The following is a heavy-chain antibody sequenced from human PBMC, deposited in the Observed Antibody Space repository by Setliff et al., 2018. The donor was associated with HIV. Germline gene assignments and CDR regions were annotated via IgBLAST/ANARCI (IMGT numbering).Heavy chain of an antibody. Sequence: TSETLSLTCTVSGASISSHNYYWGWIRQSPGKGLEWIASIRSSGDTYYNPSLQSRVIISVDTSNNQISLKLTSVTAADTAVYYCTIPASSLAPNWGRGTQVTVPS. CDR2: IRSSGDT. CDR1: GASISSHNYY. CDR3: TIPASSLAPN. J-gene: IGHJ4*02. V-gene: IGHV4-39*01.